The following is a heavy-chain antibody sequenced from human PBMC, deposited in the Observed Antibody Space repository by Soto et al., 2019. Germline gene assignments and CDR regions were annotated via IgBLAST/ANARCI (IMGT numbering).Heavy chain of an antibody. J-gene: IGHJ5*01. Sequence: QVQLQQWGTGLLKPSETLSLHCAVYGESLRGYYWSWIRQTPAMGLEWIGEINHRGTTNHDSSLKRRAIIFIDTSKNQVALWLNYVTAADTAVYYCARGYPRSILSTSLTTSYWFDSWGQGTLVTVSS. CDR3: ARGYPRSILSTSLTTSYWFDS. V-gene: IGHV4-34*04. CDR1: GESLRGYY. CDR2: INHRGTT. D-gene: IGHD2-21*01.